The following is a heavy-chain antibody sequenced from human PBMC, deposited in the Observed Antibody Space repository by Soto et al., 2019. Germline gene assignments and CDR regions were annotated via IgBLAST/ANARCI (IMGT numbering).Heavy chain of an antibody. CDR2: IYYSGST. J-gene: IGHJ3*02. CDR3: AVGRGYYLFRAFDI. D-gene: IGHD3-22*01. V-gene: IGHV4-31*03. CDR1: GGSISSGGYY. Sequence: SEPLSLTCTVSGGSISSGGYYWSWIRQHPGKGLEWIGYIYYSGSTYYNPSLKSRVTISVDTSKNQFSLKLSSVTAADTAVYYCAVGRGYYLFRAFDISGQGTMVTVS.